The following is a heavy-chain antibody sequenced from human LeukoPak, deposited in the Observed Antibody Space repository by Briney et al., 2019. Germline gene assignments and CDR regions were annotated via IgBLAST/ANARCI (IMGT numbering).Heavy chain of an antibody. D-gene: IGHD2-15*01. CDR2: ITSNGNSP. CDR3: AREYCSGGDCQYYFDY. J-gene: IGHJ4*02. V-gene: IGHV3-64*01. Sequence: PGSSLRLSCAASGFTFSSYAMHWVRQAPEQGLEYVSAITSNGNSPYYANSVRGRFTISRDNSKSTLYLQMGSLRVEDMAVYYCAREYCSGGDCQYYFDYWGQGTLVTVSS. CDR1: GFTFSSYA.